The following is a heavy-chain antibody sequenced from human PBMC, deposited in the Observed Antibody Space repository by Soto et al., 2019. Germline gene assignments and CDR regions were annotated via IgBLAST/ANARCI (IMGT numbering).Heavy chain of an antibody. D-gene: IGHD3-10*01. CDR2: ISSNGGST. J-gene: IGHJ4*02. CDR3: ARSGYGSGSYYNFDY. Sequence: EVQLVESGGGLVQPGGSLRLSCAASGFTFSSYAMHWVRQAPGKGLEYVSAISSNGGSTYYANSVKGRFTISRDNSKNTLYLQMCSLRAEDMAVYYCARSGYGSGSYYNFDYWGQGTLVTVSS. V-gene: IGHV3-64*01. CDR1: GFTFSSYA.